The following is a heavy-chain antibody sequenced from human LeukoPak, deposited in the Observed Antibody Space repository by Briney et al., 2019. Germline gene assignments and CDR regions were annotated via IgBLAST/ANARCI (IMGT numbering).Heavy chain of an antibody. CDR3: AREGPQIYYFDT. J-gene: IGHJ4*02. Sequence: ASVKVSCKASGYTFTNYDINWVRQATGQGLEWMGWMNLNSGNTGYAQKFQGRVTINRNTSISTAYMELSSLRSEDTAVYYCAREGPQIYYFDTWGQGTLVTVSS. D-gene: IGHD2/OR15-2a*01. CDR1: GYTFTNYD. V-gene: IGHV1-8*02. CDR2: MNLNSGNT.